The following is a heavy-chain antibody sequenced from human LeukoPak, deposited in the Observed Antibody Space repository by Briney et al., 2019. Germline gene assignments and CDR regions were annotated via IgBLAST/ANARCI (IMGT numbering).Heavy chain of an antibody. CDR3: VRDQGAPDY. CDR2: ISGDSSQI. CDR1: GFTSSIYA. J-gene: IGHJ4*02. D-gene: IGHD1-26*01. V-gene: IGHV3-48*01. Sequence: GGSLRLSCAASGFTSSIYAMSWVRQAPGKGLEWISYISGDSSQIFYADSVKGRFTTSRDNAKNSLHLQMSSLRVEDTALYYCVRDQGAPDYWGQGTLLTVSS.